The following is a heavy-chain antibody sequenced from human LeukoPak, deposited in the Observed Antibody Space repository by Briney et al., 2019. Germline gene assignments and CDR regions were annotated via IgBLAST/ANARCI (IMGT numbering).Heavy chain of an antibody. CDR2: IYYSGST. J-gene: IGHJ4*02. CDR3: ARVDPPDY. CDR1: GGSISSSSYY. D-gene: IGHD3/OR15-3a*01. Sequence: SETLSLTCTVSGGSISSSSYYWGWIRQPPGKGLEWIGCIYYSGSTYYNPSLKSRVTISVDTSKNQFSLKLSSVTAADTAVYYCARVDPPDYWGQGTLVTVSS. V-gene: IGHV4-39*07.